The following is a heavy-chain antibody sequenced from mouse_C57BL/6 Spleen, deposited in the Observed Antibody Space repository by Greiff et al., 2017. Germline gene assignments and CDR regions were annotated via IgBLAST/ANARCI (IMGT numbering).Heavy chain of an antibody. CDR1: GYTFTDYY. D-gene: IGHD2-3*01. CDR3: ARRWLLFDY. Sequence: EVQLRQSGPELVKPGASVKISCKASGYTFTDYYMNWVKQSHGKSLEWIGDINPNNGGTSYNQKFKGKATLTVDKSSSTAYMELRSLTSEDSAVYYCARRWLLFDYWGQGTTLTVSS. J-gene: IGHJ2*01. V-gene: IGHV1-26*01. CDR2: INPNNGGT.